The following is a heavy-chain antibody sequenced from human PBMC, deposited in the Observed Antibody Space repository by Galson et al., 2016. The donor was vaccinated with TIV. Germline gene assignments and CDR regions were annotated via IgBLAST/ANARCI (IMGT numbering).Heavy chain of an antibody. V-gene: IGHV4-34*01. CDR2: INHRGST. Sequence: SETLSLTCEVYGGSFNRYYWTWIRQPPGKGLEWIGQINHRGSTKYDPSLNSRVTISVDTSKNQFSLKTTSMTAADTAVYYCASPFPGGDDFWSAYYDAFDVWGQGTMVTVSS. J-gene: IGHJ3*01. CDR1: GGSFNRYY. D-gene: IGHD3-3*01. CDR3: ASPFPGGDDFWSAYYDAFDV.